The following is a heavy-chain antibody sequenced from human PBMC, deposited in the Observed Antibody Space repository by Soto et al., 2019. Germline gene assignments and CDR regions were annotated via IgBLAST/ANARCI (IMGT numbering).Heavy chain of an antibody. D-gene: IGHD6-13*01. CDR2: IYPGDSDT. Sequence: PGESLKISCKGSGYSFTSYWIGWVRQMPGKGPEWMGIIYPGDSDTRYSPSFQGQVTISADKSISTAYLQWSSLKASDTAIYYCARTAAAGKYYYGVDVWGQGTTVTVS. CDR1: GYSFTSYW. V-gene: IGHV5-51*01. CDR3: ARTAAAGKYYYGVDV. J-gene: IGHJ6*02.